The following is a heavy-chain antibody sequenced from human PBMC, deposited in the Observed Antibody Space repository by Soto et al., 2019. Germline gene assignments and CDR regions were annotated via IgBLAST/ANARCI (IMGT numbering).Heavy chain of an antibody. CDR2: ISGSGGST. V-gene: IGHV3-23*01. CDR1: GFTFSNYA. CDR3: AKDFFGGDGPYYYYGMDV. D-gene: IGHD2-21*02. J-gene: IGHJ6*02. Sequence: QPGGSLRLSCAASGFTFSNYAMSWVRQAPGKGLEWVSAISGSGGSTYYADSVKGRFTISRDNFKNTLYLQMNSLRAEDTAVYYCAKDFFGGDGPYYYYGMDVWGQGTTVTVSS.